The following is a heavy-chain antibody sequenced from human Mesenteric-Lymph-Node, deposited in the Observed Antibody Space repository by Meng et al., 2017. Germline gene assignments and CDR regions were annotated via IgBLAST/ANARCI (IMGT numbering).Heavy chain of an antibody. J-gene: IGHJ6*02. CDR3: ARGGFGEFYYYYYGMDV. Sequence: SETLSLTCTVSGGSISSYYWSWIRQLPGKGLEWIGYIYYSGSTNYNPTLKSRVTISVDTSKNQFSLKLSSVTAAATAVYYCARGGFGEFYYYYYGMDVWGQGTTVTVSS. D-gene: IGHD3-10*01. CDR1: GGSISSYY. V-gene: IGHV4-59*12. CDR2: IYYSGST.